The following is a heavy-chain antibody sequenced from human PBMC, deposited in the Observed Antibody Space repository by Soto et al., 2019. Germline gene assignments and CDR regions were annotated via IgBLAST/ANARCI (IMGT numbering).Heavy chain of an antibody. V-gene: IGHV3-30*03. D-gene: IGHD6-19*01. J-gene: IGHJ6*02. CDR3: ATDRVAVDGTIYYGMDV. CDR1: GFTFSSYG. Sequence: TGGSLRLSCAASGFTFSSYGMHWVRQAPGKGLEWVAVISYDGSNKYYADSVKGRFTISRDNSKNTLYLQMNSLRAEDTAVYYCATDRVAVDGTIYYGMDVWGQWTTVAVSS. CDR2: ISYDGSNK.